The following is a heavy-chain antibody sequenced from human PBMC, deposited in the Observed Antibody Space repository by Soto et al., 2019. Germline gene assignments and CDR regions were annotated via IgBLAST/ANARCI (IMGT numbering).Heavy chain of an antibody. J-gene: IGHJ4*02. CDR2: ISGSAART. CDR1: GFAFGGFT. Sequence: VQVLESGGGLVQPGGSLRLSCSVSGFAFGGFTMTWVRQAPGKGLEWVSSISGSAARTYYADSVPGRFTISRDNSKRTLYLQMNSLRVEDTAEYYCTRGGVGTTGSCDFWGQGTLVAVSS. D-gene: IGHD6-13*01. CDR3: TRGGVGTTGSCDF. V-gene: IGHV3-23*01.